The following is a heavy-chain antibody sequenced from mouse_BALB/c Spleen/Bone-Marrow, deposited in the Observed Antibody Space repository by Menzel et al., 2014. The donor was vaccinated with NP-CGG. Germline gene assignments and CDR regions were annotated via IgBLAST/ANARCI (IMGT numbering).Heavy chain of an antibody. V-gene: IGHV5-17*02. CDR2: ISTGSSTI. Sequence: VKLVESGRGLVQPGGSRKLSCASSGFTFSSFGMHWVRQAPEKGLKWVAYISTGSSTIYYADTVKGRFTISRDNPKNTLFLQMTSLRSGDTAMYYCARSGRDYAMDFWGQGTSVTVSS. J-gene: IGHJ4*01. CDR3: ARSGRDYAMDF. CDR1: GFTFSSFG. D-gene: IGHD3-1*01.